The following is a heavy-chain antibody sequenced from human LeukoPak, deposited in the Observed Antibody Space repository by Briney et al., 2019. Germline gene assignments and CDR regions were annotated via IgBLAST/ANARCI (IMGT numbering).Heavy chain of an antibody. J-gene: IGHJ6*03. V-gene: IGHV1-8*01. Sequence: ASVKVSCKASGYTFSDYDVNWVRQAPGQGLEGMGWMNPTSGDTGYAQKFQGRVTMTRSMSKNTAYMELSRLRSEDTAVYFCARVVMKAFYYYYMDVWGKGTTIIISS. CDR2: MNPTSGDT. D-gene: IGHD2-21*01. CDR1: GYTFSDYD. CDR3: ARVVMKAFYYYYMDV.